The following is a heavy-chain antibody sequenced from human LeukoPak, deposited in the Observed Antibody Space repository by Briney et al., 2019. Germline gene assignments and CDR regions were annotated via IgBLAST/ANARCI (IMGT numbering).Heavy chain of an antibody. V-gene: IGHV1-2*02. Sequence: ASVKVSCKASGYTFTGYYMHWVRQAPGQGLEWMGWINPNSGGTNNAQKFQGRVTMTRDTSISTAYMELSRLRSDDTAVYYCARRRRPPYYYMDVWGKGTTVTVSS. CDR1: GYTFTGYY. CDR3: ARRRRPPYYYMDV. J-gene: IGHJ6*03. CDR2: INPNSGGT.